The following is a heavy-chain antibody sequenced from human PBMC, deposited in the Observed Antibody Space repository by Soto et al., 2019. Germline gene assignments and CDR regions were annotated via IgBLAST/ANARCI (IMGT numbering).Heavy chain of an antibody. D-gene: IGHD3-10*01. CDR3: ARGGEGFGELSDGMDV. CDR2: ISSSGSTI. CDR1: GFTFSDYY. V-gene: IGHV3-11*01. Sequence: KTGGSLRLSCAASGFTFSDYYMSWIRHAPGKGLEWVSYISSSGSTIYYADSVKGRLTISRDNAKNSLYLQMNSLRAEDTAVYYCARGGEGFGELSDGMDVWGQGTTVTVSS. J-gene: IGHJ6*02.